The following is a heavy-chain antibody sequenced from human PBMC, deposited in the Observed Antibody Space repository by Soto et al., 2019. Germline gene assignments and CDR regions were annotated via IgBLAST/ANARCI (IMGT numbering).Heavy chain of an antibody. CDR3: ARGRGIVATINRSLLFDY. CDR2: IYYSGST. D-gene: IGHD5-12*01. V-gene: IGHV4-31*03. CDR1: GGSISSGGYY. J-gene: IGHJ4*02. Sequence: QVQLQESGPGLGKPSQTLYLTCTVSGGSISSGGYYWSWIRQHPGHGLEWIGYIYYSGSTYYNPSLKSRVTISVDTSKNQFSLKLRSVTAAYTAVYYCARGRGIVATINRSLLFDYCGQGTLVTVSS.